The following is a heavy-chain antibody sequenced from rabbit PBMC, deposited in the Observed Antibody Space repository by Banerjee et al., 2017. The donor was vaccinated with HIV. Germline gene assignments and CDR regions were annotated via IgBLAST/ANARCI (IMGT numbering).Heavy chain of an antibody. V-gene: IGHV1S43*01. CDR3: ARDGIGGAYDYDL. J-gene: IGHJ6*01. CDR1: EIDFSSSYW. D-gene: IGHD6-1*01. Sequence: QQQLEESGGGLVKPGGTLTLTCKASEIDFSSSYWICWVHQAPGKGLELIACIYSDSDSTWYASWVNGRFTITRNTNLNTVDLKMTSLTAADTATYFCARDGIGGAYDYDLWGQGTLVTVS. CDR2: IYSDSDST.